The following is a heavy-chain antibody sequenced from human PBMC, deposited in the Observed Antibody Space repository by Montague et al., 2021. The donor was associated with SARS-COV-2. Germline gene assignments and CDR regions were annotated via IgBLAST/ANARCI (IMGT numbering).Heavy chain of an antibody. CDR1: GGSFSNYY. CDR2: VNQSGTT. D-gene: IGHD4-23*01. Sequence: ETLSLTCAISGGSFSNYYWSWIRQPPGKGLEWIGEVNQSGTTIYNPAGKSGVTISEDTSKNQFYLRLNSFTAADTAGYYCARGRRPVVMPGAGPAGRAFDLWGQGTTAPVSS. V-gene: IGHV4-34*01. CDR3: ARGRRPVVMPGAGPAGRAFDL. J-gene: IGHJ3*01.